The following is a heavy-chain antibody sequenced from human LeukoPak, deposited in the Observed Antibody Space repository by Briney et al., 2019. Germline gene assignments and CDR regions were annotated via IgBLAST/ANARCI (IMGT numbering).Heavy chain of an antibody. V-gene: IGHV4-4*02. CDR2: IYHSGST. Sequence: SGTLSPTCAVSGGSISSSNWWSWVRQPPGKGLEWIGEIYHSGSTNYNPSLKSRATISVDKSKNQFSLKLSSVTAADTAVYYCARVSAGDYGDYPFDYWGQGTLVTVSS. J-gene: IGHJ4*02. CDR3: ARVSAGDYGDYPFDY. CDR1: GGSISSSNW. D-gene: IGHD4-17*01.